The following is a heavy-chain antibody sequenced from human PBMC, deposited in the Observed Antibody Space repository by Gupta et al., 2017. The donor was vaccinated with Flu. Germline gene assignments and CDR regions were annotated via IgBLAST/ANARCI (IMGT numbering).Heavy chain of an antibody. V-gene: IGHV3-11*01. CDR1: GFTFFDYY. J-gene: IGHJ4*02. Sequence: QVQLVESGGGLVKPGGSLRLSCAASGFTFFDYYMSWIRQAPGKGLELISDISSRGKMTYYADSVKGRFTISRDNAKNALYLQLNSLRVEDKAIYYCARTVVDDHHESSAYYFDSWGQGTLVTVSS. D-gene: IGHD3-22*01. CDR2: ISSRGKMT. CDR3: ARTVVDDHHESSAYYFDS.